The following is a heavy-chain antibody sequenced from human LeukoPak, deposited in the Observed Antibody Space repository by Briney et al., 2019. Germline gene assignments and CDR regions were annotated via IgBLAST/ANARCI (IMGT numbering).Heavy chain of an antibody. D-gene: IGHD3-3*01. Sequence: GRSLRLSCAASGFTFSSYVMHWVRQAPGKVLEWVAVIWYDGSNKYYADSVKGRFTISRDNSKNTLYLQMNSLRAEDTAVYYCARGDLFEGAFDIWGQGTMVTVSS. CDR3: ARGDLFEGAFDI. V-gene: IGHV3-33*01. CDR1: GFTFSSYV. CDR2: IWYDGSNK. J-gene: IGHJ3*02.